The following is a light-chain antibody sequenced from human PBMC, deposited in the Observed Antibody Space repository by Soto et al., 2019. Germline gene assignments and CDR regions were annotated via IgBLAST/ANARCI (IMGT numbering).Light chain of an antibody. CDR2: GAS. J-gene: IGKJ4*01. CDR1: ESVNDNY. CDR3: QQYGSSPLT. Sequence: EIVLTQSPGTLSLSPGERATLSCRASESVNDNYLAWYQQRSGQAPWLVIYGASTRASAVPDRFSGSGSGADFTLTISRLEPEDFAVNYCQQYGSSPLTFGGGTKVDIK. V-gene: IGKV3-20*01.